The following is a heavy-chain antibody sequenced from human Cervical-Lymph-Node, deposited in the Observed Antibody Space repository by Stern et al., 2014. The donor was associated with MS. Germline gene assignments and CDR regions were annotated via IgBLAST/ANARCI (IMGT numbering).Heavy chain of an antibody. D-gene: IGHD2-15*01. CDR2: INPNSGVT. CDR3: ARSLVVAARIDF. Sequence: VQLVESEAEVKEPGASVKVSCKASGYTFTDYYIHWVRRAPGQGLQWMGWINPNSGVTDYAQKFQGRVTMTRDTSINTAYMELSRLRSDDTAVYYCARSLVVAARIDFWGQGTLVTVSS. J-gene: IGHJ4*02. V-gene: IGHV1-2*02. CDR1: GYTFTDYY.